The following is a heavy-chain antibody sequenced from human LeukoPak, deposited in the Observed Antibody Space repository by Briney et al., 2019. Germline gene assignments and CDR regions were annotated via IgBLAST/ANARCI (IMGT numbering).Heavy chain of an antibody. CDR1: GFTFSSYW. J-gene: IGHJ3*02. CDR3: ARDVPHYYDSSGYRDAFDM. D-gene: IGHD3-22*01. CDR2: INQDGSEK. V-gene: IGHV3-7*01. Sequence: PGGSLRLSCAASGFTFSSYWMSWVRQAPGKGLEWVANINQDGSEKYYVDSVKGRFTISRDNAKNSLYLHMNSLRAEDTAVYYCARDVPHYYDSSGYRDAFDMWGQGTMVTVSS.